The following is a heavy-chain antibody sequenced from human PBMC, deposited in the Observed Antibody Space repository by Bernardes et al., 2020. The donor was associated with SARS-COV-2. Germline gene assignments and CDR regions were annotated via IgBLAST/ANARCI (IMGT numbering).Heavy chain of an antibody. CDR1: GYSFTNYG. CDR2: ISGYNGNT. D-gene: IGHD2-15*01. CDR3: GIVEGFCSGGACFSLFYFDF. J-gene: IGHJ4*02. Sequence: ASVKVSCKASGYSFTNYGISWVRQAPGQGLEWMGWISGYNGNTNYAQNLQGRITMTIDISTSTAFMELRRLRSDDTAVYYCGIVEGFCSGGACFSLFYFDFGGQGTRVAGSS. V-gene: IGHV1-18*04.